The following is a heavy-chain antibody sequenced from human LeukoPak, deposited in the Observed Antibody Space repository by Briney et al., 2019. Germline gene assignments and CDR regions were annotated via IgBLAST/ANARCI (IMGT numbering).Heavy chain of an antibody. D-gene: IGHD5-18*01. Sequence: GGSLRLSCAASGFTFSSYSMNWVRQDPGKGLEWVSSISSSSSYIYYADSVKGRFTISRDNAKNSLYLQMNSLRAEDTAVYYCARDRGTAMVPPVNYWGQGTLVTVS. CDR3: ARDRGTAMVPPVNY. J-gene: IGHJ4*02. CDR1: GFTFSSYS. V-gene: IGHV3-21*01. CDR2: ISSSSSYI.